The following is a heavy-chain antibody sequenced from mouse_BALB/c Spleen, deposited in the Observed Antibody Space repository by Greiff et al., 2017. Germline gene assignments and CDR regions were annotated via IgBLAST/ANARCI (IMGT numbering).Heavy chain of an antibody. J-gene: IGHJ4*01. CDR3: ARMSTTGSVYAMDY. CDR2: INPGSGGT. D-gene: IGHD2-4*01. Sequence: VQLQQSGAELVRPGTSVKVSCKASGYAFTNYLIEWVKQRPGQGLEWIGVINPGSGGTNYNEKFKGKATLTADKSSSTAYMQLSSLTSDDSAVYFCARMSTTGSVYAMDYWGQGTSVTVSS. CDR1: GYAFTNYL. V-gene: IGHV1-54*01.